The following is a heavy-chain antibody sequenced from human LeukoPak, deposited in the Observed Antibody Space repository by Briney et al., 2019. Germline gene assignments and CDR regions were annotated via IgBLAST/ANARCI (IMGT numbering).Heavy chain of an antibody. CDR3: TTDVRLDDFWSGYYYTDY. D-gene: IGHD3-3*01. J-gene: IGHJ4*02. CDR1: GFTFSNAW. Sequence: GGSLRLSCAASGFTFSNAWMSWVRQAPGKGLEWVGRIKSKTDGGTTDYAAPVKGRFTISRDDSKNTLYLQMNSLKTEDTAVYYCTTDVRLDDFWSGYYYTDYWGQGTLVTVSS. CDR2: IKSKTDGGTT. V-gene: IGHV3-15*01.